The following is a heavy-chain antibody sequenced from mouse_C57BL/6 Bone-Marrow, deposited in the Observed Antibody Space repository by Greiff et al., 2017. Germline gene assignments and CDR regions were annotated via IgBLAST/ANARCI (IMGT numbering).Heavy chain of an antibody. Sequence: EVQGVESGGGLVQPGGSMKLSCVASGFTFSNYWMNWVRPSPEKGLEWVAQIRLKSDNYATHYAESVKGRFTISRDASKSSVYLQMNNLRAEDTGIYYGTGPITTVVTLDYWGQGTTLTVAS. CDR2: IRLKSDNYAT. D-gene: IGHD1-1*01. CDR1: GFTFSNYW. J-gene: IGHJ2*01. V-gene: IGHV6-3*01. CDR3: TGPITTVVTLDY.